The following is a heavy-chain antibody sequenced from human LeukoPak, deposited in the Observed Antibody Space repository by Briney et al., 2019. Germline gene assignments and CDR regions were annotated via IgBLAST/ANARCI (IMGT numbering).Heavy chain of an antibody. CDR2: IIPILGIA. CDR1: GGTFSSYA. J-gene: IGHJ3*02. Sequence: SVKVSCKASGGTFSSYAISWVRQAPGQGLEWMGRIIPILGIANYAQKFQGRVTITADKSTSTAYMELSSLRSEDTAVYYCARDRGRITMVRGVIPDAFDIWGQGTLVTVSS. D-gene: IGHD3-10*01. V-gene: IGHV1-69*04. CDR3: ARDRGRITMVRGVIPDAFDI.